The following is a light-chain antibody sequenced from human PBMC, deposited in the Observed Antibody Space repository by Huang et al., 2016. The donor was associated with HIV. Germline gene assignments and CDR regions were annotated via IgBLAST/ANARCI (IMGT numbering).Light chain of an antibody. CDR1: QSVSCNY. Sequence: ESVLTQSPGTLSLSPGERATLSCRASQSVSCNYLAWYQQKPGQAPRLLIYGASNRAPGTPDRFSGSGAGTDFTLTISRREPEDFAVYYCQQYGSAGYTFGQGTKLEIK. CDR2: GAS. J-gene: IGKJ2*01. CDR3: QQYGSAGYT. V-gene: IGKV3-20*01.